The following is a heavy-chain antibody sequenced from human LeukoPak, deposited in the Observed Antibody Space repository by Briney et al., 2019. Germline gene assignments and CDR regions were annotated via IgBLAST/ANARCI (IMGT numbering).Heavy chain of an antibody. Sequence: GGSLRLSCAASGFTFDDYTMHWVRQAPGKGLEWVSLISWDGGSTYYADSVKGRFTISRDNSKNSLYLQMSSLRTEDTALYYCAKDSGSYSNPYYYYGMDVWGQGTTVTVSS. CDR1: GFTFDDYT. CDR2: ISWDGGST. J-gene: IGHJ6*02. CDR3: AKDSGSYSNPYYYYGMDV. V-gene: IGHV3-43*01. D-gene: IGHD1-26*01.